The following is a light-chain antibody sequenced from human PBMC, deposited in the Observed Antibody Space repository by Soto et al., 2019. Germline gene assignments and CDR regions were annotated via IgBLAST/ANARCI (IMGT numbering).Light chain of an antibody. J-gene: IGKJ4*01. Sequence: EIVLTQSPATLSLSPGERATLSCRASQSVSNYLAWYQQRPGQAPRLLIYDASNRATGIPARFSGSGSGTDFTLTISSLGPEKIVVYSCQQRINGPPATFGGGTKVEIK. CDR3: QQRINGPPAT. CDR2: DAS. CDR1: QSVSNY. V-gene: IGKV3-11*01.